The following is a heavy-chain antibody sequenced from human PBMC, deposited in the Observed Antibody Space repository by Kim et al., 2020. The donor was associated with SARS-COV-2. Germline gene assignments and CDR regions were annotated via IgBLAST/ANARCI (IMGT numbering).Heavy chain of an antibody. CDR3: ARGPGGMDV. V-gene: IGHV7-4-1*02. J-gene: IGHJ6*02. CDR2: GTQ. Sequence: GTQTYAKGFTGRFVLSLDTSVSTAYLQISSLRAEDTAVYYCARGPGGMDVWGQGTTVTVSS.